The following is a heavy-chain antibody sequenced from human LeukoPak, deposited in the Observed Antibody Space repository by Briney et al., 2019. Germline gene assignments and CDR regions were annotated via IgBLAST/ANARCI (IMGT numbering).Heavy chain of an antibody. CDR1: GFTFSSYA. CDR3: AKGDWLTSPGRYYFDD. V-gene: IGHV3-23*01. Sequence: PGGSLRLSCAASGFTFSSYAMSWVRQAPGKGLEWVSAISGSGGSTYYADSVKGRFTLSRDNSKNTLYLQMNSLRAEDTAVYHCAKGDWLTSPGRYYFDDWGQGTLVTVSS. J-gene: IGHJ4*02. D-gene: IGHD3/OR15-3a*01. CDR2: ISGSGGST.